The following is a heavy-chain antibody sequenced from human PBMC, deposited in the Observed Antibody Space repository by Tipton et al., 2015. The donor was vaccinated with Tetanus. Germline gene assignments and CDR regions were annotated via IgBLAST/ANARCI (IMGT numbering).Heavy chain of an antibody. CDR1: GYSFTYW. J-gene: IGHJ4*02. CDR2: THPSDSDS. V-gene: IGHV5-51*01. CDR3: ARLTPQGYFDY. Sequence: QLVQSGAEVKKPGESLKISCKASGYSFTYWVGWVRQMPGKGLEWMGITHPSDSDSRYSPSFEGQVTISADKSISTAYLQWSSLKASDTAMYYCARLTPQGYFDYWGQGTLVTVSS.